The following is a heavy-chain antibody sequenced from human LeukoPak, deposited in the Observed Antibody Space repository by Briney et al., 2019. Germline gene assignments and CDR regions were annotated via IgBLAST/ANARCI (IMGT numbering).Heavy chain of an antibody. CDR1: GFTVNSNY. V-gene: IGHV3-66*01. J-gene: IGHJ4*02. CDR3: ARGKAYYLDY. CDR2: IYSGGGT. Sequence: PGGSLRLSCAASGFTVNSNYMTWVRQAPGKGLEWVSVIYSGGGTYYADSVKGRFTISRDNSKNTLYLQMNSQRGEDTAVYYCARGKAYYLDYWGQGTLVTVSS.